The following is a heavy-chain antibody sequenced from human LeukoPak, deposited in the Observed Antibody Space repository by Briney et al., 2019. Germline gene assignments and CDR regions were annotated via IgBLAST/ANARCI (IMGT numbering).Heavy chain of an antibody. Sequence: GGSLRLFCAVSGFTFSSYAMLWVRRAPGKGLEGVAVISYGGSNIYYADSVKGRFTISRDNSKNTLYLQMNSLRAEDTAVYYCAREGPHCSGGSCYGARPPYFQHWGQGTLVTVSS. J-gene: IGHJ1*01. D-gene: IGHD2-15*01. CDR2: ISYGGSNI. V-gene: IGHV3-30-3*01. CDR3: AREGPHCSGGSCYGARPPYFQH. CDR1: GFTFSSYA.